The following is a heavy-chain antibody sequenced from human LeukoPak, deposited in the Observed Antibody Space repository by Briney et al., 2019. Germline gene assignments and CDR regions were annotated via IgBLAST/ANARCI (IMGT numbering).Heavy chain of an antibody. CDR3: AKDGSSSSFDY. CDR1: GFPFSEYT. D-gene: IGHD6-13*01. Sequence: PGGSLRLSCAASGFPFSEYTMNWVRQAPGKGLEWVAVISSDGSNKYYADSVRGRFTISRDNSKNTLSLQMNSLRAEDTAVYYCAKDGSSSSFDYWGQGTLVTVSS. J-gene: IGHJ4*02. CDR2: ISSDGSNK. V-gene: IGHV3-30*18.